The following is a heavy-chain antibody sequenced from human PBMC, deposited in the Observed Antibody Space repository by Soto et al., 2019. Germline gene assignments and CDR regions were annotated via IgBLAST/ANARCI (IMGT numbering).Heavy chain of an antibody. CDR1: GGTFSSYT. D-gene: IGHD6-13*01. CDR3: ASALFKRSSPGMAYYYYYKDI. V-gene: IGHV1-69*02. Sequence: QVQLVQSGAEVKKPGSSVKVSCKASGGTFSSYTISWVRQAPGQGLEWMGRIIPILGIANYAQKFKGRVTITADKSTSTSYRWLSSRRSGDTAEYFSASALFKRSSPGMAYYYYYKDIWDRGSTVTVFS. CDR2: IIPILGIA. J-gene: IGHJ6*03.